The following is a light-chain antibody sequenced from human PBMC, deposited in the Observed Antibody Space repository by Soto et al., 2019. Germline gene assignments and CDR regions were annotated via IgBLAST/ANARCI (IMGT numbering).Light chain of an antibody. CDR2: TNN. Sequence: QAVVTQPPSASGTPGQRVTISCSGSSSNIGRNSVNWYQNLPGTAPKLLIYTNNQRPSGVPARFSGSKSGTSASLAISGLQSEDEADYYCAAWDDSLNGWVFGGGTKLTVL. J-gene: IGLJ3*02. CDR1: SSNIGRNS. V-gene: IGLV1-44*01. CDR3: AAWDDSLNGWV.